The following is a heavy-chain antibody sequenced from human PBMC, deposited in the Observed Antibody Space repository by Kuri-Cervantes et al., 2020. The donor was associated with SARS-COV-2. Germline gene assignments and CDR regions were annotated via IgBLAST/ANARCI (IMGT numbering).Heavy chain of an antibody. CDR3: ARGRGGYYMGGYYFYSMDV. J-gene: IGHJ6*03. Sequence: SCAVFGGSSSGYYWGWIRQPPGKGLEWIGEINQSGSTSYSPSLKRRLTISVDTSENQFSLKLSSVTAADTAVYYCARGRGGYYMGGYYFYSMDVWGKGTTVTVSS. CDR1: GGSSSGYY. D-gene: IGHD3-3*01. V-gene: IGHV4-34*01. CDR2: INQSGST.